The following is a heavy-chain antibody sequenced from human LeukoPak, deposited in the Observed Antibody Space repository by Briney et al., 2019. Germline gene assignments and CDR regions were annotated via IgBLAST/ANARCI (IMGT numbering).Heavy chain of an antibody. CDR3: AKGGLGESSLNNFDY. Sequence: GGSLRLSCAASGFTFNKYGMHWVRQAPGKGLEWVAVIWYDGSNKYYADSVEGRFTISRDNSKNTLYQQMNSLRPEDTAVYYCAKGGLGESSLNNFDYWGQGTLVTVSS. V-gene: IGHV3-33*06. J-gene: IGHJ4*02. CDR1: GFTFNKYG. CDR2: IWYDGSNK. D-gene: IGHD3-16*02.